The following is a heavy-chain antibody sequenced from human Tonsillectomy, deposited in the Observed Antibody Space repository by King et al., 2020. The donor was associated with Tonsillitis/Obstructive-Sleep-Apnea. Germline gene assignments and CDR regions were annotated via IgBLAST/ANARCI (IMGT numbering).Heavy chain of an antibody. D-gene: IGHD2-21*01. Sequence: QLQESGPGLVKPSETLSLTCTVSGGSISSSYWSWIRQPPGKGLEWIGYIYYSGSTNYNPSLESRVTIPVDTSKNQFSLRLSSVTAADKAVYYCARDVVIEAGSDAFDIWGEGKIVTISS. CDR1: GGSISSSY. V-gene: IGHV4-59*01. J-gene: IGHJ3*02. CDR2: IYYSGST. CDR3: ARDVVIEAGSDAFDI.